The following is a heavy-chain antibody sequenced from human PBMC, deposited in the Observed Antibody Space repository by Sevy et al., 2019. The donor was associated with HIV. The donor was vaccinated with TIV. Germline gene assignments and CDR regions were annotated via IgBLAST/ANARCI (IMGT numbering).Heavy chain of an antibody. CDR2: INGRGGSA. Sequence: GESLKISCVVSGYSFSSYAISWVRQAPGKGLEWVSTINGRGGSAYYADSVKGRFTISRDNPKNTLFLQMINLRVDDTAVYYCARPSTGIAAAACAFFDNWGQGTLVTVSS. CDR1: GYSFSSYA. J-gene: IGHJ5*02. V-gene: IGHV3-23*01. D-gene: IGHD6-13*01. CDR3: ARPSTGIAAAACAFFDN.